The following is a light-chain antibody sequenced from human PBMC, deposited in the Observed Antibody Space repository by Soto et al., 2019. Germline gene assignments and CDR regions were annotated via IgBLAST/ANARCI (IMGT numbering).Light chain of an antibody. V-gene: IGKV1-39*01. J-gene: IGKJ1*01. Sequence: DIQMTQSPSSLSASVGDRVTITCRASQSIANYLNWYQQKPGKAPKLLIYAASSLQSGVPSRFSGSGSGTDSTLTISSLQPEDFATYYCQQSYSNPWTFGQGTKVEIK. CDR1: QSIANY. CDR2: AAS. CDR3: QQSYSNPWT.